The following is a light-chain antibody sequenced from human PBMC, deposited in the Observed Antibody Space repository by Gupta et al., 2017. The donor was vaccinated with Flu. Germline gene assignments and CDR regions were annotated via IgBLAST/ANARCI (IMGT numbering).Light chain of an antibody. Sequence: EIVMTQSPATLSVSPGERATLSCRASQSVSSNLAWYQQKPGQAPRLLIYGASTRATGIPARFSGSGSGTEFTLTISSLEPEDFAVYYCQQHSNWPPITFGQGTQVEIK. CDR2: GAS. J-gene: IGKJ5*01. V-gene: IGKV3D-15*01. CDR1: QSVSSN. CDR3: QQHSNWPPIT.